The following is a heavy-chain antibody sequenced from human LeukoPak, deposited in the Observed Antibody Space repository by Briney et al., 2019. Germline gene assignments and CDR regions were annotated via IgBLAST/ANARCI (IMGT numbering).Heavy chain of an antibody. CDR2: IYYSGST. V-gene: IGHV4-30-4*01. Sequence: SQTLSLTCTVSGGSISSGDYYWSWIRQPPGKGLEWIGYIYYSGSTYYNPSLKSRVTISVDTSKNQFSLKLSSVTAADTAVYYCARVPFRSYYDSSGYCFDYWGQGTLVTVSP. J-gene: IGHJ4*02. CDR3: ARVPFRSYYDSSGYCFDY. CDR1: GGSISSGDYY. D-gene: IGHD3-22*01.